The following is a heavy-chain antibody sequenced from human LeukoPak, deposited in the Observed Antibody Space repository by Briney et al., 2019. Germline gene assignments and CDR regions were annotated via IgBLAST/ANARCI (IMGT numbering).Heavy chain of an antibody. J-gene: IGHJ3*02. D-gene: IGHD6-19*01. Sequence: PGGSLRLSRAASGFTLSNARMTWVRQSAGNGLEWVGRTKSKTDGGTTDYAAPVKGRFTISRDDSKNTLYLQMNSLKTEDTAVYYCTTDDLQRLVSAAFDIWGQGTMVTVSS. CDR2: TKSKTDGGTT. CDR1: GFTLSNAR. V-gene: IGHV3-15*01. CDR3: TTDDLQRLVSAAFDI.